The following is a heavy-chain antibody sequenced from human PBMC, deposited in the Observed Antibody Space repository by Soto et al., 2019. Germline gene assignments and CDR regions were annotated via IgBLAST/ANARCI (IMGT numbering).Heavy chain of an antibody. CDR3: ARHLLVWSGRPAGIDP. CDR2: IYYSGST. J-gene: IGHJ5*02. D-gene: IGHD3-3*01. Sequence: PSETLSLTCTVSGGSISSYYWSWIRQPPGKGLEWIGYIYYSGSTNYNPSLKSRVTISVDTSKNQFSLKLSSVTAADTAVYYCARHLLVWSGRPAGIDPWGQGTLVTVSS. CDR1: GGSISSYY. V-gene: IGHV4-59*08.